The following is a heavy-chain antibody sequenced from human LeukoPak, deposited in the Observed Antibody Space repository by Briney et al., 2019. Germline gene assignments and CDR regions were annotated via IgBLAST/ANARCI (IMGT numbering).Heavy chain of an antibody. J-gene: IGHJ4*02. CDR3: AKDRLTSSWYFGFDY. D-gene: IGHD6-13*01. CDR2: ISGGGGRT. CDR1: GFTFSNYA. V-gene: IGHV3-23*01. Sequence: GGSLRLSCAASGFTFSNYAMNWVRQAPGKGLEWVSDISGGGGRTTYADSVKGRFSTSRDNSKNTVYLQMNSLRAEDTAVYYCAKDRLTSSWYFGFDYWGQGTLVTVSS.